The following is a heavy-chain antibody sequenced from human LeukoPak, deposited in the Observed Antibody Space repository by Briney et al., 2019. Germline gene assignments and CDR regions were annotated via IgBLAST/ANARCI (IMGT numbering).Heavy chain of an antibody. CDR2: IYYSGST. V-gene: IGHV4-31*03. J-gene: IGHJ4*02. D-gene: IGHD3-22*01. Sequence: SETLSLTCTVSGGSISSSGYCWSWIRQHPGKGLEWIGYIYYSGSTYYNPSLKSRLTISVDTSKNQLSLKLSSVTAADTAMYYCARDTGTMTYFDYWGQGTLVTVSS. CDR1: GGSISSSGYC. CDR3: ARDTGTMTYFDY.